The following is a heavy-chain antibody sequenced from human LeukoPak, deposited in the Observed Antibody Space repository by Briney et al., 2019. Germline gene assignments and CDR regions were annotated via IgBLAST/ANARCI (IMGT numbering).Heavy chain of an antibody. D-gene: IGHD3-10*01. J-gene: IGHJ4*02. Sequence: GGSLRLSCAASGFTFSSYAMSWVRQGLGRGLERVSAISGSGGSTYYADSVKGRFTISRDNSKNTLYLQMNSLRAEDTAVYYCAKDYRWLLWFGELSYWGQGTLVTVSS. CDR2: ISGSGGST. CDR3: AKDYRWLLWFGELSY. V-gene: IGHV3-23*01. CDR1: GFTFSSYA.